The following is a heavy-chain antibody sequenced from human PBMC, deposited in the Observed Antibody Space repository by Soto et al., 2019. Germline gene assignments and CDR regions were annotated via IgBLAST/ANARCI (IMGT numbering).Heavy chain of an antibody. CDR1: GFTFSNYA. Sequence: EMQLLESGGGLVQPGGSLRLFCAASGFTFSNYAMTWVRQAPGEGLEWVSTITPTGVTYYGDTVKGRFTISRDNSKSTLFLQMNSLRAEDTAIYYCARTDKFNSPSSGWANRFDCWGQGTLVTVSS. CDR2: ITPTGVT. V-gene: IGHV3-23*01. J-gene: IGHJ4*02. CDR3: ARTDKFNSPSSGWANRFDC. D-gene: IGHD6-19*01.